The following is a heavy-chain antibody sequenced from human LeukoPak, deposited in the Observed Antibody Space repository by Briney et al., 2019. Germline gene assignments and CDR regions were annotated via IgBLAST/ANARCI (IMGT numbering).Heavy chain of an antibody. V-gene: IGHV4-59*01. CDR1: GGPISSYF. CDR3: ARVGGWFDP. Sequence: SETLSLTCTVSGGPISSYFWTWIRQPPGMGLEWIGYIYYSGTTNYNPSLKSRATISIDTSKNQFSLKLSSVTAADTAVYYCARVGGWFDPWGQGTLVTVSS. D-gene: IGHD3-16*01. CDR2: IYYSGTT. J-gene: IGHJ5*02.